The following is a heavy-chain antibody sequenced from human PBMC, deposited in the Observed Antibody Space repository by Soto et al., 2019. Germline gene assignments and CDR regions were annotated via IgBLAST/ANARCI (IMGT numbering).Heavy chain of an antibody. D-gene: IGHD2-21*01. J-gene: IGHJ4*02. CDR3: ARPRRDCYEMGVVGFFYY. V-gene: IGHV5-51*01. CDR1: GYSFTSYW. CDR2: IYPGDSDT. Sequence: PGESLKISCKGSGYSFTSYWIGWVRQMPGKGLEWMGIIYPGDSDTRYSPSFQGQVTISADKSISTAYLQWSSLKASDTAMYYCARPRRDCYEMGVVGFFYYWGQGTLVTVSS.